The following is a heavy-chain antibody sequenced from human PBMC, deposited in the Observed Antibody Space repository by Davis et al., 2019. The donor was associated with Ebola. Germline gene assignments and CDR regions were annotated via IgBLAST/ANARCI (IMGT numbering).Heavy chain of an antibody. CDR3: ARHVSSSFLYLDAFDI. J-gene: IGHJ3*02. Sequence: MPSETLSLTCSVSGGSISSYYWSWIRQPPGKGLEWIGYIYYSGSTNYNPSLKSRVTISVDTSKNQFSLKLSSVTAADTAVYYCARHVSSSFLYLDAFDIWGQGTMVTVSS. V-gene: IGHV4-59*08. CDR2: IYYSGST. D-gene: IGHD6-6*01. CDR1: GGSISSYY.